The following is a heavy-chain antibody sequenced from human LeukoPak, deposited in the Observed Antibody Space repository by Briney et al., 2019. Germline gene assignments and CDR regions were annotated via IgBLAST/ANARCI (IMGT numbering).Heavy chain of an antibody. J-gene: IGHJ4*02. CDR3: VRRAPGATEDS. CDR2: IYSSGST. V-gene: IGHV4-39*07. D-gene: IGHD1-26*01. Sequence: KTSETLSLTCTVSGVSISSYISYWSWVRQPPGKGLEWIGSIYSSGSTYYNPSLKSRLTISADTSKNQFSLRLSSVTAADTAVYYCVRRAPGATEDSWGQGALVTVSS. CDR1: GVSISSYISY.